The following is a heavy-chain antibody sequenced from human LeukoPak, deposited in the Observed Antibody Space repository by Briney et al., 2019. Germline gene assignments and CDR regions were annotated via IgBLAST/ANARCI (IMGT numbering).Heavy chain of an antibody. Sequence: GGSLRLSCAASGFTFSDYYMSWVRQAPGKGLEWVSAISGSGGSTYYADSVKGRFTISRDNSKNTLYLQMNSLRAEDTAVYYCAKGGSSSWYYYYMDVWGKGTTVIISS. D-gene: IGHD6-13*01. CDR2: ISGSGGST. CDR1: GFTFSDYY. V-gene: IGHV3-23*01. J-gene: IGHJ6*03. CDR3: AKGGSSSWYYYYMDV.